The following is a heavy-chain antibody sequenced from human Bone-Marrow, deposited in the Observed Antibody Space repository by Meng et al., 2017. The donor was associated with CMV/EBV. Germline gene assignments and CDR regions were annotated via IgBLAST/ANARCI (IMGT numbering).Heavy chain of an antibody. J-gene: IGHJ4*02. CDR1: GFTFSSYW. CDR3: ARFYPLRFLEWLYDN. D-gene: IGHD3-3*01. V-gene: IGHV3-74*01. CDR2: INSDGSST. Sequence: GGSLRLSCAASGFTFSSYWMNWVRQAPGKGLVWVSGINSDGSSTSYADSVKGRFTISRDNAKNSLYLQMNSLRAEDTAVYYCARFYPLRFLEWLYDNWGQGTLVTVSS.